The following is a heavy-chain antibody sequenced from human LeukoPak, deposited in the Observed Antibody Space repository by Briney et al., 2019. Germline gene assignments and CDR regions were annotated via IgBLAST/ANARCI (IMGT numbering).Heavy chain of an antibody. Sequence: SETLSLTCTVSGGSIRSYYWSWIRQPPGKGLEWIGYIYYSGSTNYNPSLKSRVTISVDTSKNQFSLKLSSVTAADTAVYYCARQLGYCSSTSCFHFDYWGQGTLVTVSS. CDR1: GGSIRSYY. V-gene: IGHV4-59*08. CDR3: ARQLGYCSSTSCFHFDY. D-gene: IGHD2-2*01. CDR2: IYYSGST. J-gene: IGHJ4*02.